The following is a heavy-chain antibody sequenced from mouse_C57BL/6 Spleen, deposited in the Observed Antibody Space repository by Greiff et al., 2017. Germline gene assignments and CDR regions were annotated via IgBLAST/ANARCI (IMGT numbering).Heavy chain of an antibody. Sequence: EVKLLESVAELVRPGASVKLSCTASGFNIKNTYMHWVKQRPEQGLEWIGRIDPANGNTKYAPKFQGKATITADTSSNTAYLQLSSLTSEDTAIYYCAPYGSSFPWFAYWGQGTLVTVSA. D-gene: IGHD1-1*01. CDR3: APYGSSFPWFAY. CDR1: GFNIKNTY. V-gene: IGHV14-3*01. J-gene: IGHJ3*01. CDR2: IDPANGNT.